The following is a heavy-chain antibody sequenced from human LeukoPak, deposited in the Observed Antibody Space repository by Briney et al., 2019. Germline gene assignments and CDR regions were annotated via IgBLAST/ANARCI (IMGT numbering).Heavy chain of an antibody. Sequence: ASVKVSCKASGYTFTGYSLNWVRQAPGQGLEWMGWINAGNGNTKYSQKFQGRVTITRDTSASTAYMELSSLRSEDTAVYYCARLGYSYGSWGQGTLVTVSS. CDR2: INAGNGNT. D-gene: IGHD5-18*01. V-gene: IGHV1-3*01. CDR1: GYTFTGYS. CDR3: ARLGYSYGS. J-gene: IGHJ4*02.